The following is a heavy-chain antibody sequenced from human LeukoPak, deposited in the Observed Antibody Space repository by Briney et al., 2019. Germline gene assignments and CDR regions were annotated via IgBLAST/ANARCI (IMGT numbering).Heavy chain of an antibody. J-gene: IGHJ3*02. Sequence: SETLSLTCAVYGGSFSGYYWSWIRQPPGKGLEWIGEINHSGSTNYNPSLKSRVTISVDTSKNQFSLKLSSVTAADTAVYYCARLTGEAASDIWGQGTMVTVSS. CDR1: GGSFSGYY. V-gene: IGHV4-34*01. CDR2: INHSGST. D-gene: IGHD7-27*01. CDR3: ARLTGEAASDI.